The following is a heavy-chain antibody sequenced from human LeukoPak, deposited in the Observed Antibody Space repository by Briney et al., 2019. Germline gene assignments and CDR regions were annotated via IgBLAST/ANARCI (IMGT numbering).Heavy chain of an antibody. CDR2: IYYSGST. Sequence: SSETLSLTCTVSGGSISSYYWSWIRQPPGKGLEWIGYIYYSGSTNYNPSLKSRVTISVDTSKNQFSLKLSSVTAADTAVYYCAIAVAGTGAAFDIWGQGTMVTVSS. D-gene: IGHD6-19*01. CDR1: GGSISSYY. J-gene: IGHJ3*02. V-gene: IGHV4-59*01. CDR3: AIAVAGTGAAFDI.